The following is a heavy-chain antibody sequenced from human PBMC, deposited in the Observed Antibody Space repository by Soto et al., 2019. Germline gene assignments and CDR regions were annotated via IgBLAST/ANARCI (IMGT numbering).Heavy chain of an antibody. CDR3: ASSYGSGYRAFDY. CDR1: GDTFTFYS. Sequence: QVQLVQSGAEVKRPGSSVKVSCKASGDTFTFYSINWVRQAPGLGLEWMGRINPILSMSNYAQRFQGRVTKAGEKATDTGYMGISRPRSEDTGTYYCASSYGSGYRAFDYWGQGALVTVSS. J-gene: IGHJ4*02. D-gene: IGHD3-10*01. V-gene: IGHV1-69*02. CDR2: INPILSMS.